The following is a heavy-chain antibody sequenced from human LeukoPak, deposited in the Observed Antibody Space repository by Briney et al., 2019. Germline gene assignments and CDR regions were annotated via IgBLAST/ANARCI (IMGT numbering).Heavy chain of an antibody. CDR2: ISAYNGNT. CDR1: GYTLTSYG. J-gene: IGHJ4*02. V-gene: IGHV1-18*01. Sequence: ASVKVSCKASGYTLTSYGISWVRQAPGQGLEWMGWISAYNGNTNYAQKLQGRVTMTTDTSTSTAYMELRSLRFDDTAVYYCARDRGNRYSGSYSADYWGQGTLVTVSS. CDR3: ARDRGNRYSGSYSADY. D-gene: IGHD1-26*01.